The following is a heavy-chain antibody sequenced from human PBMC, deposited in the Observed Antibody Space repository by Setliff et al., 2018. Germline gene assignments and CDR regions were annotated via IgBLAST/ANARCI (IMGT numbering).Heavy chain of an antibody. CDR2: TIPLFGTT. Sequence: SVKVSCKASGGTFTNYGVSWVRQAPGQGLEWMGGTIPLFGTTDYAQKFHGRVTIITDESTSTAYMELSSLRSEDTAIYYCARGDFYYYFYMDVWGKGTTVTVSS. V-gene: IGHV1-69*05. CDR1: GGTFTNYG. J-gene: IGHJ6*03. CDR3: ARGDFYYYFYMDV.